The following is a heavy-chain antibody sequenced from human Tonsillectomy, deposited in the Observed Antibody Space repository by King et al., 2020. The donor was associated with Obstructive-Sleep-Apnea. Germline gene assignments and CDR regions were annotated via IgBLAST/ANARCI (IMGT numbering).Heavy chain of an antibody. CDR2: INSDGSST. Sequence: VQLVESGGGLVQPGGSLRLSCAASGFTFSSYWMHWVRQAPGKGLVWVSRINSDGSSTSYADSVTGRFTISRDNAKNTLYLQMNSLRAEDTAVYYGAREGYSGSWVDYWGQGTLVTVSS. CDR3: AREGYSGSWVDY. J-gene: IGHJ4*02. CDR1: GFTFSSYW. D-gene: IGHD1-26*01. V-gene: IGHV3-74*01.